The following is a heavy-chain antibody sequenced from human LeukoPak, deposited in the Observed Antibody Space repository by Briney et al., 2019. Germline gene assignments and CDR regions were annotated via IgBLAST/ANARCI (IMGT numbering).Heavy chain of an antibody. V-gene: IGHV4-31*03. Sequence: SETLSLTCTVSGGSISSGGYYWSWIRQHPGKGLEWIGYIYYSGSTYYNPSLESRVTISVDTSKNQFSLKLSSVTAADTAVYYCARTSIVVVVAAWGTSSYYFDYWGQGTLVTVSS. J-gene: IGHJ4*02. D-gene: IGHD2-15*01. CDR2: IYYSGST. CDR3: ARTSIVVVVAAWGTSSYYFDY. CDR1: GGSISSGGYY.